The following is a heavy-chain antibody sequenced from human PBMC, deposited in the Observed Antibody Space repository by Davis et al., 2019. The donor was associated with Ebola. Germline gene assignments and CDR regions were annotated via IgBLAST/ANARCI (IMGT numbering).Heavy chain of an antibody. V-gene: IGHV1-46*01. CDR2: INPSDGST. CDR1: GYTFTSYF. D-gene: IGHD3-10*01. CDR3: VRDFPEVGGG. J-gene: IGHJ4*02. Sequence: ASVKVSCKASGYTFTSYFMHWVRQAPGQGPEWMGKINPSDGSTTYAHRFQVGVTMTRDTSTSTVYMELSSLRFEDTAVYYCVRDFPEVGGGWGQGTLVTVSS.